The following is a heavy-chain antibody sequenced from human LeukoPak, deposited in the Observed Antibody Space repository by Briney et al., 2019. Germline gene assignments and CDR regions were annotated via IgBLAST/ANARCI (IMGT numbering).Heavy chain of an antibody. D-gene: IGHD5-24*01. CDR3: ARALDGYNPFDY. J-gene: IGHJ4*02. V-gene: IGHV3-20*04. Sequence: GGSLRLSCAASGFTFDDYGMSWVRQAPGKGLEWVSGINWSGGSTGYADSVKGRFTISRDNAKNSLYLQMNSLRAEDTALYYCARALDGYNPFDYWGQGTLVTVSS. CDR1: GFTFDDYG. CDR2: INWSGGST.